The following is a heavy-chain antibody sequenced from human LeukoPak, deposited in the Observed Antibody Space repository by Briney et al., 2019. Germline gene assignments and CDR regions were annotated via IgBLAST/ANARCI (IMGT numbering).Heavy chain of an antibody. CDR2: ISGSGGST. J-gene: IGHJ3*02. CDR1: GFTFSSYA. D-gene: IGHD3-3*01. CDR3: ARNYDFWSGYQEGGAFDI. V-gene: IGHV3-23*01. Sequence: GGSLRLSCAASGFTFSSYAMSWVRQAPGKGLEWVSAISGSGGSTYYADSVKGRFTISRDNSKNTLYLQMNSLRAEDTAVYYCARNYDFWSGYQEGGAFDIWGQGTMVTVSS.